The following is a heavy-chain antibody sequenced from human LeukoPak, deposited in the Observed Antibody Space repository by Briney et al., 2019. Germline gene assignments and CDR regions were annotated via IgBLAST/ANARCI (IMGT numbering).Heavy chain of an antibody. V-gene: IGHV4-39*01. Sequence: PSETLSLTCTVSGGSISSSSYYWGWIRQPPGKGLEWIGSIYHSGSTYYNPSLKSRVTISVDTSKNQFSLKLSSVTAADTAVYYCARQKVATGYYFDYWGQGTLVTVSS. CDR3: ARQKVATGYYFDY. CDR2: IYHSGST. CDR1: GGSISSSSYY. J-gene: IGHJ4*02. D-gene: IGHD5-12*01.